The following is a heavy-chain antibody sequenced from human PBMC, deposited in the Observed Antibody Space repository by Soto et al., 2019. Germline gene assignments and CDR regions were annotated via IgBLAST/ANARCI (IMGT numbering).Heavy chain of an antibody. CDR1: GASISSSSYY. J-gene: IGHJ6*02. D-gene: IGHD1-26*01. V-gene: IGHV4-61*05. CDR3: ARDSISSDSGSYFYYYYGMDV. CDR2: IYYSGST. Sequence: QLQLQESGPGLVKPSETLSLTCTGSGASISSSSYYWGWIRQPPGKGLEWIGYIYYSGSTNYNPSLKSRVTISVDTSKNQFSLKLSSVTAADTAVYYCARDSISSDSGSYFYYYYGMDVWGQGTTVTVSS.